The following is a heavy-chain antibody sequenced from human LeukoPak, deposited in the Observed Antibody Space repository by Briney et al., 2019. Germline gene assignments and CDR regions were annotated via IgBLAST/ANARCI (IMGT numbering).Heavy chain of an antibody. D-gene: IGHD3-10*02. Sequence: SETLSLTCAVYGGSFSGHYWSWIRQPPGKGLEWIGEINHSGSTNYNPSLKSRVTISVDTSKNQFSLKLSSVTAADTAVYYCARIPRDVRGVDYWGQGTLVTVSS. V-gene: IGHV4-34*01. CDR2: INHSGST. J-gene: IGHJ4*02. CDR3: ARIPRDVRGVDY. CDR1: GGSFSGHY.